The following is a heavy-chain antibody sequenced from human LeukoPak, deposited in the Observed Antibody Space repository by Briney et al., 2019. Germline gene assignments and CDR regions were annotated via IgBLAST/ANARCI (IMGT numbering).Heavy chain of an antibody. V-gene: IGHV3-30*04. Sequence: GGSLRLSCAASGFTFSSYVMHWVRQAPGKGLEWVAVISYDGSNKYYADSVKGRFTISRDNSKNTLYLQMNSLRAEDTAVYYCARAWELLGSFDYWGQGTLVTVSS. J-gene: IGHJ4*02. CDR3: ARAWELLGSFDY. CDR1: GFTFSSYV. CDR2: ISYDGSNK. D-gene: IGHD1-26*01.